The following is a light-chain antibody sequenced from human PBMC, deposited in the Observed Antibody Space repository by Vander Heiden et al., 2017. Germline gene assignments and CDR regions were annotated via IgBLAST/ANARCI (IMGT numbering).Light chain of an antibody. CDR3: QQYNNWPPWT. CDR1: QSVSSN. V-gene: IGKV3-15*01. Sequence: IVMTQSPATLSVSPGERATLSCRASQSVSSNLAWYQQKPGQAPRLLIYGASTRATGIPARFSGSGSGTEFTLTISSRQSEDFAVYYCQQYNNWPPWTFGQGTKVEIK. CDR2: GAS. J-gene: IGKJ1*01.